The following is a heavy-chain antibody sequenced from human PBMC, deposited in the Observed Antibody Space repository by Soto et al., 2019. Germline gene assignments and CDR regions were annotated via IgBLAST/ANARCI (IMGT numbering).Heavy chain of an antibody. Sequence: QVQLVQSGAEVKKPGSSVKVSCKASGGTFSSYAISWVRQAPGQGLEWMGGIIPIFGTANYAQKFQGRVTITADESTSTAYMELRSLRSDDTAVYYCARDPYYYDSSGYYGGTLDYWGQGTLVTVSS. CDR1: GGTFSSYA. D-gene: IGHD3-22*01. CDR2: IIPIFGTA. J-gene: IGHJ4*02. V-gene: IGHV1-69*01. CDR3: ARDPYYYDSSGYYGGTLDY.